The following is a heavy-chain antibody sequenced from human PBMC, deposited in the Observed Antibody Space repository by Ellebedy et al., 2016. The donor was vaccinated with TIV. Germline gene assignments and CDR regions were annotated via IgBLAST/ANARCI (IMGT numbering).Heavy chain of an antibody. CDR2: INHSGS. Sequence: SETLSLTXTVSGGSISRTTYYWGWIRQPPGKGLERIGEINHSGSKSSLKSRVTISLDTSKNQFSLNLSSVTAADTAVYYCARGGSYGSGSYYWRYWGQGTLVIVSS. CDR1: GGSISRTTYY. V-gene: IGHV4-39*07. J-gene: IGHJ4*02. CDR3: ARGGSYGSGSYYWRY. D-gene: IGHD3-10*01.